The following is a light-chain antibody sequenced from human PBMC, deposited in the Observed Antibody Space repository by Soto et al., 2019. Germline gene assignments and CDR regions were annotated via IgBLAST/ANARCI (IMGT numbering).Light chain of an antibody. CDR1: RSVASNS. CDR2: GAS. CDR3: QYYGGPSYT. J-gene: IGKJ2*01. V-gene: IGKV3-20*01. Sequence: DIVLTQSPGTLSLSPGERATLSCRASRSVASNSLAWYHQKFGQAPRLLIYGASNRATGIPDRFSGSGSGTDFTLTINRLEPEDFAVYYCQYYGGPSYTVGQGTKLEIK.